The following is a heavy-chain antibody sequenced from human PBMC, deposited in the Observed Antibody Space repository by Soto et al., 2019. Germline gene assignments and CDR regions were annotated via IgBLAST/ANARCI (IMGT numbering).Heavy chain of an antibody. J-gene: IGHJ4*02. CDR1: GGSFSGYY. D-gene: IGHD3-16*02. Sequence: SETLSLTCAVYGGSFSGYYWGWIRQPPGKGLEWIGEINHSGSTNYNPSLKSRVTISVDTSKNQFSLKLSSVTAADTAVYYCARDLKDDYVWGSYRYNYFDYWGQGTLVTVSS. V-gene: IGHV4-34*01. CDR2: INHSGST. CDR3: ARDLKDDYVWGSYRYNYFDY.